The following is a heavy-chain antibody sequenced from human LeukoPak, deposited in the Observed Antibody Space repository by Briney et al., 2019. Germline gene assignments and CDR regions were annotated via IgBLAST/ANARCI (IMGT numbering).Heavy chain of an antibody. CDR1: GFTFSTYA. V-gene: IGHV3-23*01. J-gene: IGHJ4*02. D-gene: IGHD4-17*01. CDR3: AKDVYGDYGGLDY. Sequence: GGSLRLSCAASGFTFSTYALSWVRQALGKGLEWVSSIRGSDGSTYYADSVKGRFAISRDNSKNTLYLQMNSLRAEDTAVYYCAKDVYGDYGGLDYWGQGTLVTVSS. CDR2: IRGSDGST.